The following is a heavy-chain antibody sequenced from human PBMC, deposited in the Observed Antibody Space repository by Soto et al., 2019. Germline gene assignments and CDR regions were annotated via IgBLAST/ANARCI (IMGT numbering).Heavy chain of an antibody. CDR3: AKRYSSSWSPHAFDI. D-gene: IGHD6-13*01. V-gene: IGHV3-23*01. Sequence: PVGSLRLSCAAPGFTFSSYAMSWVRQAPGKGLEWVSAISGSGGSTYYADSVKGRFTISRDNSKNTLYLQMNSLRAEDTAVYYCAKRYSSSWSPHAFDIWGQGTMVTVSS. J-gene: IGHJ3*02. CDR1: GFTFSSYA. CDR2: ISGSGGST.